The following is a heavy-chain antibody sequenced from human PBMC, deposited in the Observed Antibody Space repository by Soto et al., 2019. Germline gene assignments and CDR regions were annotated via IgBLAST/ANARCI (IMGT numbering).Heavy chain of an antibody. CDR1: GFTFSSYG. D-gene: IGHD3-3*01. CDR2: ISYDGSNK. Sequence: GGSLRLSCAASGFTFSSYGMHWVRQAPGKGLEWVAVISYDGSNKYYADSVKGRFTISRDNSKNTLYLQMNSLRAEDTAVYYCAKDRRLYDFWSGYLFDYWGQGTLVTVSS. V-gene: IGHV3-30*18. J-gene: IGHJ4*02. CDR3: AKDRRLYDFWSGYLFDY.